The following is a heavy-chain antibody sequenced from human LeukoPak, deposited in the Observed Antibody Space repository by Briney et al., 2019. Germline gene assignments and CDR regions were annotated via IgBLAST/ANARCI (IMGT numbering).Heavy chain of an antibody. Sequence: QSGGSLRLSCAASGFTFSSYEMNWVRQAPGKGLEWVSGISGSGGSTYYADSVKGRFTISRDNSKNTLYLQMNSLGAEDTAVYYCAKSSGSGRYPLDYWGQGTLVTVSS. CDR2: ISGSGGST. D-gene: IGHD3-10*01. CDR1: GFTFSSYE. CDR3: AKSSGSGRYPLDY. J-gene: IGHJ4*02. V-gene: IGHV3-23*01.